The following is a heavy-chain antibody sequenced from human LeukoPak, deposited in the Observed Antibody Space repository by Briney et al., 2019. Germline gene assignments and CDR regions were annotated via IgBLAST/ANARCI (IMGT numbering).Heavy chain of an antibody. J-gene: IGHJ4*02. CDR3: AKGDSGDYAFDY. Sequence: PGGSLRLSCAASGFTFSRYAMSWVRQAPGKGLEWVSAVIASGAATYYADSVKGRLTISRDNSKKTMSLQMNSLRAEDTAVYYCAKGDSGDYAFDYWGRGILVTVSS. D-gene: IGHD4-17*01. CDR2: VIASGAAT. CDR1: GFTFSRYA. V-gene: IGHV3-23*01.